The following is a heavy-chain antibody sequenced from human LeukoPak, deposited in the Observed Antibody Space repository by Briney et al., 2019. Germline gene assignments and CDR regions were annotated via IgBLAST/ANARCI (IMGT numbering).Heavy chain of an antibody. J-gene: IGHJ6*02. Sequence: GGSLRLSCAASGFTFSSYAMHWVRQAPGKGLEWVAVISYDGSNKYYADSVKSRFTISRDNSKNTLYLQMNSLRAEDTAVYYCARDYSGSPYYGMDVWGQGTTVTVSS. CDR2: ISYDGSNK. CDR3: ARDYSGSPYYGMDV. CDR1: GFTFSSYA. D-gene: IGHD1-26*01. V-gene: IGHV3-30*04.